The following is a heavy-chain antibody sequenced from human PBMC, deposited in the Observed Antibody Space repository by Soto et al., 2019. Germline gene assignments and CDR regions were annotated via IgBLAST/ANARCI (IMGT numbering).Heavy chain of an antibody. Sequence: QVQLVQSGAEVKKPGSSVKVSCKASGGTFSSYAISWVRQAPGQGLEWMGGIIPIFGTANYAQKFQGRVTITADKSTSTAYRELSSLRSEDTAVYYCARHGSSGWTYYFDYWGQGTLVTVSS. D-gene: IGHD6-19*01. CDR1: GGTFSSYA. CDR3: ARHGSSGWTYYFDY. J-gene: IGHJ4*02. CDR2: IIPIFGTA. V-gene: IGHV1-69*06.